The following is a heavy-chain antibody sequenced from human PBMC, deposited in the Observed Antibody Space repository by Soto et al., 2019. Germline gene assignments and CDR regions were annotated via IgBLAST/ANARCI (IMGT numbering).Heavy chain of an antibody. CDR2: ISWDGGST. Sequence: EVQLVESGGVVVQPGGSLRLSCAASGFTFDDHTMHWVRQAPGKGLEWVALISWDGGSTYYADSVKGRFTISRDNNKNSLDLQMDSLRTEDTAFYYCAKNLAMRSRYYGMDVW. V-gene: IGHV3-43*01. J-gene: IGHJ6*01. D-gene: IGHD2-2*01. CDR1: GFTFDDHT. CDR3: AKNLAMRSRYYGMDV.